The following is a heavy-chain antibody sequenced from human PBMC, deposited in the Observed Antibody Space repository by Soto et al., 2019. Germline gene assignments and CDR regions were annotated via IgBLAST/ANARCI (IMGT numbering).Heavy chain of an antibody. CDR2: IYYSGST. CDR1: GGSISSGGYY. Sequence: SETLSLTCTVSGGSISSGGYYWSWIRQHPGKGLEWIGYIYYSGSTYYNPSLKSRVTISVDTSKNQFSLKLSSVTAADTAVYYCARGVVPAATPPYYYYYMDVWGKGTTVTVSS. D-gene: IGHD2-2*01. J-gene: IGHJ6*03. V-gene: IGHV4-31*03. CDR3: ARGVVPAATPPYYYYYMDV.